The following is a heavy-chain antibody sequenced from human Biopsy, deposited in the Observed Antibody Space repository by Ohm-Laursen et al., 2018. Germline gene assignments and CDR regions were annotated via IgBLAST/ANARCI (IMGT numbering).Heavy chain of an antibody. CDR2: IYSGGNT. Sequence: SDTLSLTCTLSGYSIIPSGPENWSWIRQPPGQGLQYIGFIYSGGNTNYNPSLRSRVAMSVDTSKNQFSLRLNSVTAADTAVYYCARGTRTTGWPYFDYWGQGILVTVSS. J-gene: IGHJ4*02. CDR1: GYSIIPSGPEN. V-gene: IGHV4-61*01. CDR3: ARGTRTTGWPYFDY. D-gene: IGHD2/OR15-2a*01.